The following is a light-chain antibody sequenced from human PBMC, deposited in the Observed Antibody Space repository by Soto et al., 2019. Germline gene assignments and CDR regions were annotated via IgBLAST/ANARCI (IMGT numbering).Light chain of an antibody. CDR2: GAS. J-gene: IGKJ4*01. V-gene: IGKV3-15*01. CDR1: QSISTN. CDR3: QQYNNWPPA. Sequence: EIVMTQSPATLSVSPGERATLSCRASQSISTNLAWYQQKPGQAPRLLIYGASTRAPGFPARFSGSGSGTEFTLTISSRQSEDFAVYYCQQYNNWPPAFGGGTKVEIK.